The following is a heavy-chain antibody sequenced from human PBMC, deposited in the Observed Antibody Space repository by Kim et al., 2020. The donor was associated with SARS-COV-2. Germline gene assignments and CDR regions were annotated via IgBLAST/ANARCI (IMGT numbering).Heavy chain of an antibody. D-gene: IGHD3-3*01. CDR3: AKDQIITIFGVVTY. Sequence: ADSVKGRFTISRDNSKNTLYLQMNSLRAEETAVYYCAKDQIITIFGVVTYWGQGTLVTVSS. J-gene: IGHJ4*02. V-gene: IGHV3-23*01.